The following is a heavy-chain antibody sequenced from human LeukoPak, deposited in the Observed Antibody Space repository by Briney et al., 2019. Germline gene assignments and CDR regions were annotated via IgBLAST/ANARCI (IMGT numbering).Heavy chain of an antibody. CDR1: GGSFSAYY. D-gene: IGHD4-17*01. CDR3: ARARPTVTDDYDAFDI. V-gene: IGHV4-34*01. CDR2: INHSGST. J-gene: IGHJ3*02. Sequence: PSETLSLTCAVYGGSFSAYYWSWIRQPPGKGLEWIGDINHSGSTNNNPSLESRVTISVDTSKNQFSLKLSSVTAADTAVYYCARARPTVTDDYDAFDIWAKGQWSPSLQ.